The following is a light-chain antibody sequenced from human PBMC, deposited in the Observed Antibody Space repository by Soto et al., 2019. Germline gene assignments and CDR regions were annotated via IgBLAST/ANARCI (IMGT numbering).Light chain of an antibody. J-gene: IGKJ2*01. CDR1: QSVSSN. CDR3: QQYNNWPPLYT. CDR2: GAS. Sequence: EIVMTQSPATLSVSPGERATLSSRASQSVSSNLAWYQQKPGQAPRLLIYGASTRATGFPARFSGSGSGTEFTLTISSLQSEDFAVYYCQQYNNWPPLYTFGQGTKLEIK. V-gene: IGKV3-15*01.